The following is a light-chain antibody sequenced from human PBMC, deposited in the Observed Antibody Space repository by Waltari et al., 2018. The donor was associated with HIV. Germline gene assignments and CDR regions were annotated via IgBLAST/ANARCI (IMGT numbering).Light chain of an antibody. CDR2: RDS. Sequence: SYELTQPLSVSVALGQTARITCGGNNIGSKNVHWYQQKPGQAPVLVIYRDSNRPSGIPERFSGSNSGNTATLIISRAQAGDEADYYCQVWDSSTHVVFGGGTKLTVL. J-gene: IGLJ2*01. V-gene: IGLV3-9*01. CDR3: QVWDSSTHVV. CDR1: NIGSKN.